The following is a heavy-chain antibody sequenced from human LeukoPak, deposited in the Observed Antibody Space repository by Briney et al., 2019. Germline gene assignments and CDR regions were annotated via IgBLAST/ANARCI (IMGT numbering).Heavy chain of an antibody. J-gene: IGHJ4*02. CDR1: GFTFSSYA. Sequence: PGGSLRLSCAASGFTFSSYAMSWVRQAPGKGLEWVSAISGSGGSTYYADSVKGRFTISRDNSKNTLYLQMKSLRAEDTAVYYCAKAGAVVVVAAKYFDYWGQGTLVTVSS. D-gene: IGHD2-15*01. CDR2: ISGSGGST. V-gene: IGHV3-23*01. CDR3: AKAGAVVVVAAKYFDY.